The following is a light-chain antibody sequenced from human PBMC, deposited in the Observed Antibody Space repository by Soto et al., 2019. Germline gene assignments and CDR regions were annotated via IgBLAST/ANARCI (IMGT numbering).Light chain of an antibody. J-gene: IGLJ1*01. CDR2: EVS. Sequence: QSVLTQPPSASGSPGQSVTISCTGTSSDVGDYDYDSWYQHHPGKAPKLMIYEVSKRPSGVPARFSGSKYGNTASLTVSGLQAEDEADYYCSSYAGSNDYVFGTGTKLTVL. CDR1: SSDVGDYDY. V-gene: IGLV2-8*01. CDR3: SSYAGSNDYV.